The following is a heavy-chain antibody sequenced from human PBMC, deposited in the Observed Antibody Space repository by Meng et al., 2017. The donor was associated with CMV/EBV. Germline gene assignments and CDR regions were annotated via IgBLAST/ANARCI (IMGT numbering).Heavy chain of an antibody. J-gene: IGHJ5*02. Sequence: VSGGSISSSSYYWGWLRQPPGKGLEWIGSIYYSGSTYYNPSLKSRVTISVDTSKNQFSLKLSSVTAADTAVYYCARRYGSTNWFDPWGQGTLVTVSS. CDR1: GGSISSSSYY. CDR3: ARRYGSTNWFDP. V-gene: IGHV4-39*07. D-gene: IGHD4-17*01. CDR2: IYYSGST.